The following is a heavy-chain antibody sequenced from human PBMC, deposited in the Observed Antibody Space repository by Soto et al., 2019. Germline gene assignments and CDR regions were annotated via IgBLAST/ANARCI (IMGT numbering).Heavy chain of an antibody. Sequence: ASVKVSCKVSGYTLTDFSIHWVRQAPGKGLEWMGGFDREDGEIIYAQNFQGRVAMTEDTSTDTAHMELSSLRSDDMAVYYCARDSTFWVVTPGYYGMDVWGQGTLVTVSS. CDR1: GYTLTDFS. J-gene: IGHJ6*02. V-gene: IGHV1-24*01. D-gene: IGHD2-21*02. CDR2: FDREDGEI. CDR3: ARDSTFWVVTPGYYGMDV.